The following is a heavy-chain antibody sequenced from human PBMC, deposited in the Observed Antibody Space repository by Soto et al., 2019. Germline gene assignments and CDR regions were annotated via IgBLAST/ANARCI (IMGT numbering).Heavy chain of an antibody. CDR1: GGSFSSGSFY. J-gene: IGHJ4*02. CDR2: LYYSGST. V-gene: IGHV4-61*01. Sequence: PXGTLSLTCTVSGGSFSSGSFYGSWIRQPPGKGLEYIGYLYYSGSTNYNPSLKSRVTISVDTPKNQFSLKLTSVTAADTAIYYCARGQAFWTGYYRMPYYFDYWGQGTLVTVSS. D-gene: IGHD3-3*01. CDR3: ARGQAFWTGYYRMPYYFDY.